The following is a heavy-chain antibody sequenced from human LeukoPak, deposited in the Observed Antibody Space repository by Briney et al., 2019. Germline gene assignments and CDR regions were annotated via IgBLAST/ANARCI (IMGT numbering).Heavy chain of an antibody. Sequence: GASVKVSCKASGGTFSSYAISWVRQAPGRGLEWMGRIIPIFGIAYYTQKLQGRVTLTADTSPSTAYMELSSLRSENTVDYYCARESGRNMVVVQAARDHAYYGLDFWGQGTTVTVSS. CDR3: ARESGRNMVVVQAARDHAYYGLDF. V-gene: IGHV1-69*10. CDR2: IIPIFGIA. J-gene: IGHJ6*02. CDR1: GGTFSSYA. D-gene: IGHD2-2*01.